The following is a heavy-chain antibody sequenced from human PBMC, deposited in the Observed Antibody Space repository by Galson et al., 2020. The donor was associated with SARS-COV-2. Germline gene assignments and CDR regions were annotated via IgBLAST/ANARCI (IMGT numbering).Heavy chain of an antibody. J-gene: IGHJ4*02. CDR2: IFYDGSDK. CDR3: ARDGQLSSGWAFDY. CDR1: GFTFSSHA. D-gene: IGHD6-19*01. Sequence: GGSLRISCAASGFTFSSHAIHWVRQAPGKGLEWVAQIFYDGSDKYYGDSVKGRFTISRDSSKNMVYLQMNNLKVDDTAVYYCARDGQLSSGWAFDYWGQGTLVTISS. V-gene: IGHV3-33*01.